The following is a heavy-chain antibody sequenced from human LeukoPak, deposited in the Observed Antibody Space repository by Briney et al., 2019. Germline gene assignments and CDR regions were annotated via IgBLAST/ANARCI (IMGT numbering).Heavy chain of an antibody. J-gene: IGHJ4*02. V-gene: IGHV1-69*13. CDR2: IIPIFGTA. D-gene: IGHD6-13*01. Sequence: SVKVSCKASGGTFSSYAISWVRQAPGQGLEWMGGIIPIFGTANYAQKFQGRVTITADESTSTAYMELSSLRSEDTAVYYCARDKRSSWTYWTWGGGYYFDYWGQGTLVTVSS. CDR1: GGTFSSYA. CDR3: ARDKRSSWTYWTWGGGYYFDY.